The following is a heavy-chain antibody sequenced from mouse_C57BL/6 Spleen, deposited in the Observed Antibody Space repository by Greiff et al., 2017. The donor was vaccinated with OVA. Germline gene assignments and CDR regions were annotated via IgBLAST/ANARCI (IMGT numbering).Heavy chain of an antibody. V-gene: IGHV1-80*01. CDR3: ARVLRDWYFDV. CDR1: GYAFSSYW. CDR2: IYPGDGDT. Sequence: VKLMESGAELVKPGASVKISCKASGYAFSSYWMNWVKQRPGKGLEWIGQIYPGDGDTNYNGKFKGKATLTADKSSSTAYMQLSSLTSEDSAVYFCARVLRDWYFDVWGTGTTVTVSS. J-gene: IGHJ1*03. D-gene: IGHD1-1*01.